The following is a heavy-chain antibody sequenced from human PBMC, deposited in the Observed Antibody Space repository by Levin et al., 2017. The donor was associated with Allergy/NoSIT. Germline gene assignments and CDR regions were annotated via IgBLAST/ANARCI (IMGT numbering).Heavy chain of an antibody. J-gene: IGHJ4*02. D-gene: IGHD4-17*01. V-gene: IGHV3-30*04. CDR3: ASARGAVVYGDHYGGFDY. CDR2: ISYDGSNK. CDR1: GFTFSSYA. Sequence: GGSLRLSCAASGFTFSSYAMHWVRQAPGKGLEWVAVISYDGSNKYYADSVKGRFTISRDNSKNTLYLQMNSLRAEDTAVYYCASARGAVVYGDHYGGFDYWGQGTLVTVSS.